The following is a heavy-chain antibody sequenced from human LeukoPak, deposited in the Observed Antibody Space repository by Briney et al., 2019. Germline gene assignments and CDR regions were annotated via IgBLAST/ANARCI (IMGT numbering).Heavy chain of an antibody. CDR3: ADYSGSYQDAFDI. J-gene: IGHJ3*02. CDR1: GGTFSSYA. D-gene: IGHD1-26*01. Sequence: SVKVSCEASGGTFSSYAISWVRQAPGQGLEWMGGIIPIFGTANYAQKFQGRVTITADESTSTAYMELSSLRSEDTAVYYCADYSGSYQDAFDIWGQGTMVTVSS. V-gene: IGHV1-69*01. CDR2: IIPIFGTA.